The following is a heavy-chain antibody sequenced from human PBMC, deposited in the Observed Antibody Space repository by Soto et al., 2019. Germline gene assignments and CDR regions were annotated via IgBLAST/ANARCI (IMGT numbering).Heavy chain of an antibody. D-gene: IGHD2-2*01. CDR3: ARLGGYCPITSCYGYYGMDV. V-gene: IGHV4-39*01. CDR1: GGSISSGPYS. J-gene: IGHJ6*02. CDR2: VYYRGST. Sequence: QLQLQESRPGLVKPSETLSLTCTVSGGSISSGPYSWGWIRQPPGKGLEWIGAVYYRGSTYYNPSLESRVTISVDTSKNQFSLTVSSVPAADTAVYYFARLGGYCPITSCYGYYGMDVWAQGTTVTVSS.